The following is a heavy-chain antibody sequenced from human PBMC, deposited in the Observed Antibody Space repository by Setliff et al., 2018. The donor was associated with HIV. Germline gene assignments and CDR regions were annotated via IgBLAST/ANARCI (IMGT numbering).Heavy chain of an antibody. CDR2: INPSGGSA. CDR3: ARDGGDGSGYYYADY. J-gene: IGHJ4*02. D-gene: IGHD3-22*01. CDR1: GYSFTRNQ. V-gene: IGHV1-46*01. Sequence: GASVKVSCKASGYSFTRNQIHWVRQAPGQGLEWMGIINPSGGSAAYAEKFRGRVTMTSDTSTNTVYMELRSLRSEKTAVFYCARDGGDGSGYYYADYWGQGTLVTVSS.